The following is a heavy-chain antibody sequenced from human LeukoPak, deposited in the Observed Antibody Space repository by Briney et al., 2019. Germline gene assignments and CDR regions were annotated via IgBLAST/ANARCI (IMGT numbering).Heavy chain of an antibody. CDR1: GFTFSSYA. CDR2: ISYDGSNK. Sequence: GGSLRLSCAASGFTFSSYAMHWVRQAPGKGLEWVAVISYDGSNKYYADSVKGRFTISRDNSKNTLYLQMNSLRAEDTAVYYCARDPSYYGSGSYSPPGDYWGQGTLVTVSS. V-gene: IGHV3-30-3*01. D-gene: IGHD3-10*01. J-gene: IGHJ4*02. CDR3: ARDPSYYGSGSYSPPGDY.